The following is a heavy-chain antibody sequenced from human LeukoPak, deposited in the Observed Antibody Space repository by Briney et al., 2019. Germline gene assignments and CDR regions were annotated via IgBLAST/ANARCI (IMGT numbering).Heavy chain of an antibody. J-gene: IGHJ4*02. V-gene: IGHV3-23*01. CDR3: ARHQGGYNTFDY. D-gene: IGHD5-24*01. CDR2: ISGSGGST. Sequence: GGSLRLSCAASGFTFSSYAMSWVRQAPGKGLEWVSAISGSGGSTYYADSVKGRLTISRDNSKNTLYLQMNSLRAEDTAVYYCARHQGGYNTFDYWGQGTLVTVSS. CDR1: GFTFSSYA.